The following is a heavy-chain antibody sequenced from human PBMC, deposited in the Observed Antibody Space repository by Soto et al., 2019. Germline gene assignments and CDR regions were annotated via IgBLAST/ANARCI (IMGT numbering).Heavy chain of an antibody. CDR1: GGSISSYY. CDR2: IYYSGIS. D-gene: IGHD3-3*01. V-gene: IGHV4-59*01. J-gene: IGHJ5*02. Sequence: SSETLSLTCTVSGGSISSYYWSWIRQPPGKGVEWIGYIYYSGISNYNPSLKSPVTISVDTSKNQFSLKLSSVTAADTAVYYCARASPDFWSGYGNRRRYHLWFDPWGQGTLVTVSS. CDR3: ARASPDFWSGYGNRRRYHLWFDP.